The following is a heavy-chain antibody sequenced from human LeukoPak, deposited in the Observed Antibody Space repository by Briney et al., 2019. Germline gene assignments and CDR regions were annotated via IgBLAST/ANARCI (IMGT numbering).Heavy chain of an antibody. D-gene: IGHD2-8*01. J-gene: IGHJ6*03. V-gene: IGHV3-23*01. Sequence: PGGSLRLSCAASGSTFSDYFMNWIRQAPGRGLEWVSGFSGSGGTTYYADSVKGRFTISRDNSKNTLYLQMNSLRAEDTAVYYCANGNRCTSPNCLGYYYFYMDVWGKGTTVTVSS. CDR2: FSGSGGTT. CDR3: ANGNRCTSPNCLGYYYFYMDV. CDR1: GSTFSDYF.